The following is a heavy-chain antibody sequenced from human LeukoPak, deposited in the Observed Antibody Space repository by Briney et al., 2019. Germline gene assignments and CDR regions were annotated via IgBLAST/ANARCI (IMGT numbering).Heavy chain of an antibody. CDR1: GYTFTSYG. Sequence: GASVKVSCKASGYTFTSYGISWVRQAPGQGLEWMGWISAYNGNTTYAQKLQGRVTMTTDTSTSTAYMELRSLRSDDTAVYYCARAGGLHETLPSDPWGQGTLVTVSS. D-gene: IGHD4-11*01. J-gene: IGHJ5*02. V-gene: IGHV1-18*01. CDR2: ISAYNGNT. CDR3: ARAGGLHETLPSDP.